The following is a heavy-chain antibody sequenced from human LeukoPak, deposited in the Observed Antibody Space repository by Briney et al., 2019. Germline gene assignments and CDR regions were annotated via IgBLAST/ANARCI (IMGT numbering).Heavy chain of an antibody. D-gene: IGHD3-16*01. J-gene: IGHJ3*02. CDR3: ARTGEVITSSHAFDI. V-gene: IGHV4-30-2*02. CDR2: IYHSGST. Sequence: PSQTLSLTCTVSGGSISSGGYYWSWIRQPPGKGLEWIGYIYHSGSTYYNPSLKSRVTISVDRSKNQFSLKLSSVTAADTAVYYCARTGEVITSSHAFDIWGQGTMVTVSS. CDR1: GGSISSGGYY.